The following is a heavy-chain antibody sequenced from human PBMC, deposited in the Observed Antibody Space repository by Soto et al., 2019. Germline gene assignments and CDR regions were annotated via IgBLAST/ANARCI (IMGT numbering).Heavy chain of an antibody. Sequence: ASVKVSCKASGYTFTSYAMHWVRQAPGQRLEWMGWINAGNGNTKYSQKFQGRVTITRDTSASTAYMELSSLRPEDTAVYYCARAIVATIPPRIWGQGTLVTVSS. D-gene: IGHD5-12*01. V-gene: IGHV1-3*01. J-gene: IGHJ4*02. CDR1: GYTFTSYA. CDR2: INAGNGNT. CDR3: ARAIVATIPPRI.